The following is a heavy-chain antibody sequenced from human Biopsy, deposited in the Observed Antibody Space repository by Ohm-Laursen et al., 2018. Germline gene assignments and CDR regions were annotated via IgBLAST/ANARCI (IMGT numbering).Heavy chain of an antibody. V-gene: IGHV1-46*01. CDR3: TRNTGWYGDLYYFDY. J-gene: IGHJ4*02. D-gene: IGHD6-19*01. CDR1: GYSFTSYY. Sequence: SVKVSCKASGYSFTSYYMHWVRQAPGQGLEWMGMINPSGSTTSYPQIFQGRVTMTRDTSKSTVYMELSSLRSQDTAVYFCTRNTGWYGDLYYFDYWGQGTLVTVSS. CDR2: INPSGSTT.